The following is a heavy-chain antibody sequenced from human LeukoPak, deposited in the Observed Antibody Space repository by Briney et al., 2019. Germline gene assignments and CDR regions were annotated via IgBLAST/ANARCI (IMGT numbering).Heavy chain of an antibody. CDR1: GGSINSGGSY. V-gene: IGHV4-31*03. CDR2: IYYSWSS. CDR3: ARDNGDYRSIYYYMDV. D-gene: IGHD4-11*01. J-gene: IGHJ6*03. Sequence: SETLSLTCTVSGGSINSGGSYWSWIRQHPGKGLEWFGCIYYSWSSYYNPSLKSRVTLSLDTSKNQFSLKLSSVTVADTAVYYCARDNGDYRSIYYYMDVWGKGTTVTVSS.